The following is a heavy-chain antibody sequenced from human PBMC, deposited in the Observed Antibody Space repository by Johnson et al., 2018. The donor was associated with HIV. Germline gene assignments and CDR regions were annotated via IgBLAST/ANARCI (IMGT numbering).Heavy chain of an antibody. CDR3: ARQGARPQWDAFDI. D-gene: IGHD2-8*01. CDR1: GFTVSSSY. J-gene: IGHJ3*02. V-gene: IGHV3-66*03. Sequence: VQLVESGGGLIHPGGSLRLSCAASGFTVSSSYMNWVRQAPGKGLEWVSGIYSGGTTYYVDSVKGRFTISRDNAKKSQYLQMNNLGREDTAVYYCARQGARPQWDAFDIWGQGTMVTVSS. CDR2: IYSGGTT.